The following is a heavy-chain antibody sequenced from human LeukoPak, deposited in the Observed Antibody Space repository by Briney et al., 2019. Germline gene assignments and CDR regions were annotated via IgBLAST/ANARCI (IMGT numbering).Heavy chain of an antibody. CDR3: ARGPKITIFGVVIRYYFDY. D-gene: IGHD3-3*01. CDR2: IYYSGST. Sequence: SETLSLTCTVSGGSISTYYWSWTRQPPGKGLEWIGYIYYSGSTNYNPSLKSRVTISIGTSKNQFSLKLSSVTAADTAVYYCARGPKITIFGVVIRYYFDYWGQGTLVTVSS. CDR1: GGSISTYY. V-gene: IGHV4-59*12. J-gene: IGHJ4*02.